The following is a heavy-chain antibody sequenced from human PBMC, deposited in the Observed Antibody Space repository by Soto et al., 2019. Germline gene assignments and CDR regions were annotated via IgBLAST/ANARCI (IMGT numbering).Heavy chain of an antibody. V-gene: IGHV1-8*01. D-gene: IGHD3-10*01. CDR2: MNPNSGNT. CDR3: ARERGGIDY. CDR1: GYTFPSYD. Sequence: QVQLVQSGAEVKKPGASVKVSCKASGYTFPSYDINWVRQATGQGLEWMGWMNPNSGNTVNAQKFQGRVTMTMNTSISTAYMEPGSRRSEDTAVYYCARERGGIDYWGQGTLVTVSS. J-gene: IGHJ4*02.